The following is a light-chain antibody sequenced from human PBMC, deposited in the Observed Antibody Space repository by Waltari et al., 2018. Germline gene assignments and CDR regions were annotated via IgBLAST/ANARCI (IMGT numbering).Light chain of an antibody. J-gene: IGKJ4*01. V-gene: IGKV3-15*01. CDR2: RAS. Sequence: EIVMMQSPATLSVSPGERATLSCRASQSVSSNLAWYQQKPGQAPRLLIYRASTRATGIPARFSGSGSGTEFTLTISSLQSEDFAVYYCQQYNNWPLTFGGGTKVEIK. CDR1: QSVSSN. CDR3: QQYNNWPLT.